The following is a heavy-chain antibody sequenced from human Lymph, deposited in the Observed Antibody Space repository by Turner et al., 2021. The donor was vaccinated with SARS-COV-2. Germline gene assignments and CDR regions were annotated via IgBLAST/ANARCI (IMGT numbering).Heavy chain of an antibody. D-gene: IGHD3-10*01. CDR2: IWYDGSKK. J-gene: IGHJ4*02. Sequence: QVQLVESGGGVVQPGRSLRLSCAASGFTFSSHGMHWVRQAPGKRMEWVAIIWYDGSKKYYADSVKGRFTISRDNSKNTLYLQMNSLGVEDTAVYYCASDRSPFGVFDYWGQGTLVTVSS. CDR1: GFTFSSHG. V-gene: IGHV3-33*01. CDR3: ASDRSPFGVFDY.